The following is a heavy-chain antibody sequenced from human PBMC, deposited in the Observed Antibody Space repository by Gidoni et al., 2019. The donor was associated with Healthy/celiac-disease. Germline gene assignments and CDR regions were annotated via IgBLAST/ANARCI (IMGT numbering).Heavy chain of an antibody. Sequence: QVQLVQSGAEVKKPGASVKVSCKASGYTFTSYAMHWVRQDPGQMLEWMGWINAGNGNTKYSQKFQGRVTITRDTSASTAYMELSSLRSEDTAVYYCASTVSSWYPFGDYWGQGTLVTVSS. V-gene: IGHV1-3*01. J-gene: IGHJ4*02. CDR1: GYTFTSYA. CDR2: INAGNGNT. CDR3: ASTVSSWYPFGDY. D-gene: IGHD6-13*01.